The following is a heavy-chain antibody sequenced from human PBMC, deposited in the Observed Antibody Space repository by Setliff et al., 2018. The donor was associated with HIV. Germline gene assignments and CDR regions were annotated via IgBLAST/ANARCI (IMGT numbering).Heavy chain of an antibody. J-gene: IGHJ6*02. D-gene: IGHD5-18*01. CDR2: TPNDGSYK. CDR3: TRAGYGHGFDI. Sequence: SGGSLRLSCAASNFTFSFYGMHWVRQAPGKGLEWVAFTPNDGSYKNYADSVKGRFTISRDNSKNTLYLQMSNLQAEDTALYYCTRAGYGHGFDIWGQGTTVTVSS. CDR1: NFTFSFYG. V-gene: IGHV3-30*02.